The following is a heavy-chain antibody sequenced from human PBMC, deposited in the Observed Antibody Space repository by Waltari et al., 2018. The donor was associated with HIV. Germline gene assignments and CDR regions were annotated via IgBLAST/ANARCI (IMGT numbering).Heavy chain of an antibody. J-gene: IGHJ6*02. CDR1: GYTFTSYA. CDR3: ARSSRWRYSSSWYRDYYYGMDV. Sequence: QVQLVQSGAEVKKPGASVKVSCKASGYTFTSYAMHWVRQAPGQRLEWMGWINAGNGNTKYSQKFQGRVTITRDTSASTAYMELSSLRSEDTAVYYCARSSRWRYSSSWYRDYYYGMDVWGQGTTVTVSS. CDR2: INAGNGNT. V-gene: IGHV1-3*01. D-gene: IGHD6-13*01.